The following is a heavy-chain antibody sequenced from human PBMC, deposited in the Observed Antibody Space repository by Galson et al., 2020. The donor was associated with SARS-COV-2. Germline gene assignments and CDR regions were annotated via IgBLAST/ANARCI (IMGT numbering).Heavy chain of an antibody. J-gene: IGHJ5*02. CDR2: IGTGGNT. V-gene: IGHV3-23*01. CDR3: AKYCSGSCNLRWFDP. Sequence: GGSLRLSCAASGFSFSNYAMSWVRQDPGKGLEWVSTIGTGGNTYYADSVKGRFTISRDNSKSMLYLQMNSLRAEDTAVYYCAKYCSGSCNLRWFDPWGQGTLVTVSS. CDR1: GFSFSNYA. D-gene: IGHD2-15*01.